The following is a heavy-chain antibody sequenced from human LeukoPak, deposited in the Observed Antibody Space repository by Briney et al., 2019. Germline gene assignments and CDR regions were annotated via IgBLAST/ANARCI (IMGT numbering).Heavy chain of an antibody. Sequence: SQTLSLTCAISGDSVSSNSAAWNLIRQSPSRGLGWLGRTYFRSKWYNDYAESVKSRITINPDTSKNQSSLQLNSVTPEDTAVYYCAGGYSYHYWGQGTLVTVSS. J-gene: IGHJ4*02. CDR2: TYFRSKWYN. D-gene: IGHD5-18*01. CDR3: AGGYSYHY. V-gene: IGHV6-1*01. CDR1: GDSVSSNSAA.